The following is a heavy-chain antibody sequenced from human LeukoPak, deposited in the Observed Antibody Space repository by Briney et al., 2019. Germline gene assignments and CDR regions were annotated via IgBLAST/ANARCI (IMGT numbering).Heavy chain of an antibody. D-gene: IGHD1-26*01. J-gene: IGHJ4*02. V-gene: IGHV1-2*02. Sequence: GASVKVSCKASGYTFTGYYMHWVRQAPGQGLEWMGWINPNSGGTNYAQKFQGRVTTTRDTSISTAYMELSRLRSDDTAVYYCARGDSGSYYVHDYWGQGTLVTVSS. CDR3: ARGDSGSYYVHDY. CDR2: INPNSGGT. CDR1: GYTFTGYY.